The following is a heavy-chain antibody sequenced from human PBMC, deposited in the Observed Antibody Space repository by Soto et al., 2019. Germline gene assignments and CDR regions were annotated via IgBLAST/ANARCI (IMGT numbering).Heavy chain of an antibody. J-gene: IGHJ6*02. V-gene: IGHV1-46*03. D-gene: IGHD2-2*03. Sequence: QVQLVQSGAEVKKPGASVKVSCKASGSGYIFTSYYVHWVRQAPGQGLEWMGVINPSAGRTTYAQNGRGGFTMTTVSATSTVYVHLSSLRSEDTAVYYCARGMDIGHNYDYYGRDVWCQGTTVTVSS. CDR3: ARGMDIGHNYDYYGRDV. CDR2: INPSAGRT. CDR1: GSGYIFTSYY.